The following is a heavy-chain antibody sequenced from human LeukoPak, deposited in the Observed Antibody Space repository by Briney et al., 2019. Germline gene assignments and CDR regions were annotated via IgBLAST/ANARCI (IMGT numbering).Heavy chain of an antibody. Sequence: HPGGSLRLSCAASGFTFSSYEMNWVRQAPGKGLEWVSYISSSGSTIYYADSVKGRFTISRDNAKNSLYLQMNSLRAEDTAVYYCARDGGGSSSWYASFDYWGQGTLVTVSS. CDR2: ISSSGSTI. V-gene: IGHV3-48*03. CDR1: GFTFSSYE. J-gene: IGHJ4*02. D-gene: IGHD6-13*01. CDR3: ARDGGGSSSWYASFDY.